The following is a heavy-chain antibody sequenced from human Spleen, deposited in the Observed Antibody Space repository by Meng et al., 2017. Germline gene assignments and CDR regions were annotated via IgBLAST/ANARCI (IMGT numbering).Heavy chain of an antibody. J-gene: IGHJ4*02. CDR1: GYTFTNYG. CDR2: INAYNGDT. CDR3: ARVEVGITSGDY. V-gene: IGHV1-18*01. D-gene: IGHD1-26*01. Sequence: QAQLVQAGGEVKKAGASVTISCKASGYTFTNYGITWVRQAPGQGLEWLGWINAYNGDTNYAQTLQGRVTMTTDTSTRTAYMELRSLRSDDTAVYYCARVEVGITSGDYWGQGTLVTVSS.